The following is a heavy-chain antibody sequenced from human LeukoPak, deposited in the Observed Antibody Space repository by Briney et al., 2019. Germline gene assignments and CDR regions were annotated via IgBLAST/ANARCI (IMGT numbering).Heavy chain of an antibody. Sequence: ASVKVSCKASGFTLIDYIHWVRQDPRQGLQRMGWIKPNSGDTDYAQRFQGRVTMTRDTSISTVYMELSSLRSDDTAVYYCVRTDSVPAGDYHYWYMDVWGKGTTVTVSS. CDR1: GFTLIDY. CDR2: IKPNSGDT. D-gene: IGHD2-2*01. V-gene: IGHV1-2*02. CDR3: VRTDSVPAGDYHYWYMDV. J-gene: IGHJ6*03.